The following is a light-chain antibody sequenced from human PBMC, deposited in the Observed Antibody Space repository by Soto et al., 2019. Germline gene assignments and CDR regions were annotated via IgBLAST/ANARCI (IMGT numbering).Light chain of an antibody. CDR1: SSDVGGYNY. V-gene: IGLV2-14*01. Sequence: QSALTQPASVSGSPGQSITISCTGTSSDVGGYNYVSWYQQHQGKAPKLMIYDVSNRPSGVSSRFPGSKSGNTASLIISGLPAEDEADYYCSSYTSSSPLVVFGGGTKVTVL. CDR2: DVS. J-gene: IGLJ2*01. CDR3: SSYTSSSPLVV.